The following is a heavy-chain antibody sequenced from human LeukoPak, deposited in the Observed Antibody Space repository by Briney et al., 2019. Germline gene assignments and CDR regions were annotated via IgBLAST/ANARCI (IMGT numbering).Heavy chain of an antibody. CDR1: GFTVSSNY. V-gene: IGHV3-53*01. J-gene: IGHJ6*02. CDR3: ATESWFGEYNYYYYGMDV. Sequence: GGSLRLSCAASGFTVSSNYMSWVRQAPGKGLEWVSVIYSGGSTYYADSVKGRFTISRDNSKNTLYLQMNSLRAEDTAVYYCATESWFGEYNYYYYGMDVWGQGTTVTVSS. CDR2: IYSGGST. D-gene: IGHD3-10*01.